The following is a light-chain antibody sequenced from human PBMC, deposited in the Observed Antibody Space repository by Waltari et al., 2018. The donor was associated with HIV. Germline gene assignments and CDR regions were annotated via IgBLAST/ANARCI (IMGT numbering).Light chain of an antibody. CDR2: DVD. Sequence: QSALTQPASVSGPPGQSITISFTGPSDDIGGSNLVSWYQHPPGKAPRLIIFDVDKRPSGISDRFSGSKSGYTASLTISGLRTEDEADYFCCSKSTIYFGVLFGGGTTLTVL. J-gene: IGLJ2*01. CDR3: CSKSTIYFGVL. CDR1: SDDIGGSNL. V-gene: IGLV2-23*02.